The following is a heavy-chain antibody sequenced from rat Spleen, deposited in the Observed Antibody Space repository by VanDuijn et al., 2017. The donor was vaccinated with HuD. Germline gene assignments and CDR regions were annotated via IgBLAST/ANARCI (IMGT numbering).Heavy chain of an antibody. J-gene: IGHJ3*01. CDR1: GFTFSNYG. V-gene: IGHV5-29*01. CDR3: ATGYPGITDWFAY. Sequence: EVQVVESGGGLVQPGRSLKLSCAASGFTFSNYGMAWVRQTPTKGLEWVAFINNVGGDTFYRDSVKGRFTLSRDNAKSTLYLQMDSLRSEATATYYCATGYPGITDWFAYWGQGTLVTVSS. D-gene: IGHD1-4*01. CDR2: INNVGGDT.